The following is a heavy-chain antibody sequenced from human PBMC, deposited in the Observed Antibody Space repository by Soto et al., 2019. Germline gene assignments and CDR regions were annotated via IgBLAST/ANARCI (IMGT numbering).Heavy chain of an antibody. V-gene: IGHV3-33*01. D-gene: IGHD2-21*01. Sequence: GGSLRLSCAASGFTFSSYGMHWVRQAPGKGLEWVAVIWYDGSNKYYADSVKGRFTISRDNSKNTLYLQMNSLRAEDTAVYYCARSGPFRSYFDYWGQGTLVTASS. CDR1: GFTFSSYG. CDR3: ARSGPFRSYFDY. J-gene: IGHJ4*02. CDR2: IWYDGSNK.